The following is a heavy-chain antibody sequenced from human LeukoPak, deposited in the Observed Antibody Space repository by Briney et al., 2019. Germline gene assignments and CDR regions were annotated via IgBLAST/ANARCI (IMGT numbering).Heavy chain of an antibody. J-gene: IGHJ6*02. D-gene: IGHD3-10*01. Sequence: SLKVSCKASGGTFGSYAISWVRQAPGQGLEWMGGILPSCGATKSSQTFQDRVTITADLSTTTVYMDLTSLSSEDTALYYCARPLSTMVRRITIVTDFFSYAMDVWGQGTAVTVSS. V-gene: IGHV1-69*13. CDR3: ARPLSTMVRRITIVTDFFSYAMDV. CDR2: ILPSCGAT. CDR1: GGTFGSYA.